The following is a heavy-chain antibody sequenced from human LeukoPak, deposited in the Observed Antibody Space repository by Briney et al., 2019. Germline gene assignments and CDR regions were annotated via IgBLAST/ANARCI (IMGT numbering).Heavy chain of an antibody. CDR1: GFIVSSNY. CDR2: IYSGGAT. V-gene: IGHV3-53*01. CDR3: ARGPIVGPTKGFDP. Sequence: GGSLRLSCAASGFIVSSNYMSWVRQAPGKGLEWVSVIYSGGATYYADPVKGRFTISRDNSKNMLYLQMNSLRAEDTAVYYCARGPIVGPTKGFDPWGQGTLVTVSS. J-gene: IGHJ5*02. D-gene: IGHD1-26*01.